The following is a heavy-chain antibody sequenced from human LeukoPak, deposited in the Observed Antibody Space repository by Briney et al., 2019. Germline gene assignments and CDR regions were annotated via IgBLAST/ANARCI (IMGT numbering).Heavy chain of an antibody. Sequence: GGSLRLSCAASGFNFSRYAMHWVRQAPGKGLEWVAVIPRDGSNKYYADSVKGRFTISRDNSKNTLYLQMNSLRAEDTAVYYCARSRLIRRGNWFDPWGQGTLVTVSS. CDR2: IPRDGSNK. CDR3: ARSRLIRRGNWFDP. D-gene: IGHD2-21*02. V-gene: IGHV3-30*04. CDR1: GFNFSRYA. J-gene: IGHJ5*02.